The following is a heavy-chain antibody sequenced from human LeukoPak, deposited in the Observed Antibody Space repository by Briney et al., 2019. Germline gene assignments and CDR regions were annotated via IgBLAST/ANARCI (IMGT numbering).Heavy chain of an antibody. J-gene: IGHJ4*02. D-gene: IGHD3-10*01. CDR2: IYHSGTT. CDR3: ASRMLRGVTYYFDY. CDR1: GGSISSGDYY. V-gene: IGHV4-30-4*01. Sequence: SETLSLTCTVSGGSISSGDYYWNWIRQPPGKGLEWIGYIYHSGTTYYNPSLNSRVNISVDTSKNQFSLKLSSVTAADTAVYYCASRMLRGVTYYFDYWGQGTLVTVSS.